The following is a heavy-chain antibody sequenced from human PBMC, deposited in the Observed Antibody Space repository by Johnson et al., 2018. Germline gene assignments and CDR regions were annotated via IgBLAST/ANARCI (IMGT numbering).Heavy chain of an antibody. J-gene: IGHJ3*02. CDR1: GFTFSSYG. Sequence: VQLVETGGGVVQPGRSLRLSCAASGFTFSSYGMHWVRQAPGKGLEWVAVIWYAGSNKYYADSVKGRFTNSRDNSKNTLYLQMYSLRAEDTAVYYCAGGRWTDGSVDGFDIWGQGTMVTVSS. CDR2: IWYAGSNK. CDR3: AGGRWTDGSVDGFDI. V-gene: IGHV3-33*01. D-gene: IGHD2-15*01.